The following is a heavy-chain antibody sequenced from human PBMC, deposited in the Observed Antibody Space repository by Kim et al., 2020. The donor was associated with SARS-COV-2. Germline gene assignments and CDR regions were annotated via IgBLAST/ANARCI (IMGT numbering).Heavy chain of an antibody. V-gene: IGHV4-34*01. CDR2: INHSGST. J-gene: IGHJ6*02. Sequence: SETLSLTCAVYGGSFSGYYWSWIRQPPGKGLEWIGEINHSGSTNYNPSLKSRVTISVDTSKNQFSLKLSSVTAADTAVYYCARLGYRNYYYGMDVWGQGTTVTVSS. D-gene: IGHD1-1*01. CDR1: GGSFSGYY. CDR3: ARLGYRNYYYGMDV.